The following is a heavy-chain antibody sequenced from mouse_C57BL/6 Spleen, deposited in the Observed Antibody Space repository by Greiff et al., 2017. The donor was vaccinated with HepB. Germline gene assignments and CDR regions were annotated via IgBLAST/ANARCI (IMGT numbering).Heavy chain of an antibody. CDR2: INPSTGGT. Sequence: EVQLQQSGPELVKPGASVKISCKASGYSFTGYYMNWVKQSPEKSLEWIGEINPSTGGTTYNQKFKAKATLTVDKSSSTAYMQLKSLTSEDSAVYYCAIRGYGTYWGQGTTLTVSS. V-gene: IGHV1-42*01. CDR1: GYSFTGYY. J-gene: IGHJ2*01. D-gene: IGHD1-1*01. CDR3: AIRGYGTY.